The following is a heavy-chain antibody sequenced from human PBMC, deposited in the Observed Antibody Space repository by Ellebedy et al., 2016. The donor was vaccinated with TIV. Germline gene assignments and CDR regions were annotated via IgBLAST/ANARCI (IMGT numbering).Heavy chain of an antibody. CDR1: GYTFTSYD. V-gene: IGHV1-8*01. CDR3: ATARNNDSSGYYRFDY. Sequence: AASVKVSCKASGYTFTSYDINWVRQATGQGLEWMGWMNPNSGNTGYAQKFQGRVTMTEDTSTDTAYMELSSLRSEDTAVYYCATARNNDSSGYYRFDYWGQGTRVTVSS. J-gene: IGHJ4*02. CDR2: MNPNSGNT. D-gene: IGHD3-22*01.